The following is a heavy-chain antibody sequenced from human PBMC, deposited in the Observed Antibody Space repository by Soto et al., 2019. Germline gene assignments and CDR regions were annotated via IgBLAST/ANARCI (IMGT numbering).Heavy chain of an antibody. CDR3: AKNVPRRGPFPY. CDR2: IDYSGST. CDR1: SVSISSSDYY. D-gene: IGHD3-3*02. Sequence: PSETLSLTCTVSSVSISSSDYYWTLIRQPPGKGLEWIGYIDYSGSTYYNPSLKSRVTISVDTSKNQFSLQMTSVTAADTAGYDGAKNVPRRGPFPYRGRRTGVTV. J-gene: IGHJ4*02. V-gene: IGHV4-30-4*08.